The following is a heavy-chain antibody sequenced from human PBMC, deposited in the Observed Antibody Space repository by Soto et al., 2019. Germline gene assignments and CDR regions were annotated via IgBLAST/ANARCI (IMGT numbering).Heavy chain of an antibody. CDR1: GGSISSGGYY. Sequence: SETLSLTCTVSGGSISSGGYYWSWIRQHPGKGLEWIGYIYYSGSTYYNPSLKSRVTISVDTSKNQFSLKLSSVTAADTAVYYCARGGYSYGFDWFDPWVQGTLVTVSS. J-gene: IGHJ5*02. CDR2: IYYSGST. V-gene: IGHV4-31*03. D-gene: IGHD5-18*01. CDR3: ARGGYSYGFDWFDP.